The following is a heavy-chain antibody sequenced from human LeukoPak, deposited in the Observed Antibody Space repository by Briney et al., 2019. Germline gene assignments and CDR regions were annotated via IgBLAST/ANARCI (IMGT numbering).Heavy chain of an antibody. V-gene: IGHV1-2*02. CDR3: ARGITGTTLGNY. CDR1: GYTFTSYD. CDR2: INPNSGGT. Sequence: GASVKVSCKASGYTFTSYDINWVRQAPGQGLEWMGWINPNSGGTNYAQKFQGRVTMTRDTSISTAYMELSRLRSDDTAVYYCARGITGTTLGNYWGQGTLVTVSS. D-gene: IGHD1-7*01. J-gene: IGHJ4*02.